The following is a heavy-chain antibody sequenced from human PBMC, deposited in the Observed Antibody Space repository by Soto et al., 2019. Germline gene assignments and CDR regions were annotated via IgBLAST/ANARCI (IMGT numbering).Heavy chain of an antibody. D-gene: IGHD5-12*01. Sequence: QVQLQESGPGLVKPSETLSLTCTVSGGSISSYYWSWIRQPPGKGLEWIGYIYYSGSTNYNPSLKSRVTISVDTSKNQFSLKLSSVTAADTAVYYCARLGGYSGYKTYYYYYMDVWGKGTTVTVSS. CDR2: IYYSGST. V-gene: IGHV4-59*08. CDR1: GGSISSYY. CDR3: ARLGGYSGYKTYYYYYMDV. J-gene: IGHJ6*03.